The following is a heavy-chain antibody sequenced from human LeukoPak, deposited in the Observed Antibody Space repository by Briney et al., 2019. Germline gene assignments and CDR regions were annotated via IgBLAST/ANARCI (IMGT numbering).Heavy chain of an antibody. CDR2: IRSKAYGGTT. J-gene: IGHJ4*02. Sequence: GGSLRLSCTASGFTFGDYAMSWVRQAPGKGLEWVGFIRSKAYGGTTEYAASVKGRFTISRDDSKSIAYLQMNSLKTEDTAVYYCTRDRPLKYYYDSSGYTACDYWGQGTLVTVSS. CDR3: TRDRPLKYYYDSSGYTACDY. CDR1: GFTFGDYA. V-gene: IGHV3-49*04. D-gene: IGHD3-22*01.